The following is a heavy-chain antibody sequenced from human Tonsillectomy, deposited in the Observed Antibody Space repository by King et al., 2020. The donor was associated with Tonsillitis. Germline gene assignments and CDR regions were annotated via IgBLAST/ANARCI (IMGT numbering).Heavy chain of an antibody. V-gene: IGHV3-23*01. J-gene: IGHJ4*02. D-gene: IGHD3-10*01. CDR2: LSGSGGRT. CDR3: AKDGNYYGSGSHYY. Sequence: VQLLESGGGLVQPGGSLRLSWSAAGFIFSSYAMSWVRQAPGMGLDSVSALSGSGGRTYFADSKKGRFTISRDNSKNTLHLQMNSLRAEDTAVYYCAKDGNYYGSGSHYYWGQGILVTVSS. CDR1: GFIFSSYA.